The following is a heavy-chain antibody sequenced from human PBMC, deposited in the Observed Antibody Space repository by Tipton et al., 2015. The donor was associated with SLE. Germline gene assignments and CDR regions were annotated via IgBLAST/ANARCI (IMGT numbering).Heavy chain of an antibody. V-gene: IGHV4-34*01. D-gene: IGHD6-6*01. CDR3: ARGIVAAFFY. CDR1: GGSISGYY. Sequence: TLSLTCIVSGGSISGYYWSWIRQPPGKGLEWIGEINHSGSTNYNPSLKSRVTISVDTSKKQFSLKLRSVTAADTAVYYCARGIVAAFFYWGQGTLVTVSS. J-gene: IGHJ4*02. CDR2: INHSGST.